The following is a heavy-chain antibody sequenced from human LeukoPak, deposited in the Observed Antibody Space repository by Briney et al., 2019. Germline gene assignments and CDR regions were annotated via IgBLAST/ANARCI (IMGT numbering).Heavy chain of an antibody. CDR3: ARDGERISTIGGVFWLDY. D-gene: IGHD3-16*01. CDR1: GFTFSTYW. Sequence: PGGSPRLSCAASGFTFSTYWMHWVRQVPGKGLVWDSHINTDGTSTVYADSVKGRFTISRDNARNTLYLQMNSLRADDTAVYYCARDGERISTIGGVFWLDYWGQGILLTVSS. CDR2: INTDGTST. J-gene: IGHJ4*02. V-gene: IGHV3-74*01.